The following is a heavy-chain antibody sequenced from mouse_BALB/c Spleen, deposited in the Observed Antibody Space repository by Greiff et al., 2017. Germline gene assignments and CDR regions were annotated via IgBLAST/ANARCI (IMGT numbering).Heavy chain of an antibody. CDR2: ISDGGSYT. CDR1: GFTFSDYY. D-gene: IGHD2-4*01. CDR3: ARGGGDYYYFDY. Sequence: DVMLVESGGGLVKPGGSLKLSCAASGFTFSDYYMYWVRQTPEKRLEWVATISDGGSYTYYPDSVKGRFTISRDNAKNNLYLQMSSLKSEDTAMYYCARGGGDYYYFDYWGQGTTLTVSS. J-gene: IGHJ2*01. V-gene: IGHV5-4*02.